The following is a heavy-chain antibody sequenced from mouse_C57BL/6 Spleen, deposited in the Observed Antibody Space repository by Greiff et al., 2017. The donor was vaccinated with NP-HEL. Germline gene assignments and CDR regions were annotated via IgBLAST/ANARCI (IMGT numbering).Heavy chain of an antibody. Sequence: VQLQQPGAELVKPGASVTLSCKASGYTFTSYWMHWVKQRPGQGLAWIGMIHPNSGSTNYNEKFKSKATLTVDKSSSTAYMQLSSLTSEDSAVYYCARYDGYYVSYFDVWGTGTTVTVSS. CDR3: ARYDGYYVSYFDV. V-gene: IGHV1-64*01. CDR2: IHPNSGST. D-gene: IGHD2-3*01. J-gene: IGHJ1*03. CDR1: GYTFTSYW.